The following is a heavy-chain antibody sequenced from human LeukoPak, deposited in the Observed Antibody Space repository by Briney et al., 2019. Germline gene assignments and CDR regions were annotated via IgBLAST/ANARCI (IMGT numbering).Heavy chain of an antibody. CDR1: GYNFAGFY. Sequence: ASVKVSCKASGYNFAGFYMHWVRQAPGHGLEWMGWINPNSGGTNYAQTFQGRVTVTSDTAMSTAYMELTRLTSDDSAMYYCARPKYDVLIGSPDYWGQGSLVTVSS. D-gene: IGHD3-9*01. CDR2: INPNSGGT. V-gene: IGHV1-2*02. J-gene: IGHJ4*02. CDR3: ARPKYDVLIGSPDY.